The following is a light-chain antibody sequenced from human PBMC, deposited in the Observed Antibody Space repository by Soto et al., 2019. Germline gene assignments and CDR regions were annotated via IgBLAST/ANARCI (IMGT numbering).Light chain of an antibody. J-gene: IGKJ1*01. CDR1: QSISTW. CDR2: RAS. Sequence: TQITQSTHTLSASVGDRVTITCRASQSISTWLAWYQQKPGKVPKVLIYRASSLDSGVPPRFSGSGSGTEFTLTISRLQPDDSATYYCKQYDRYWTFSQGTKVDIK. CDR3: KQYDRYWT. V-gene: IGKV1-5*03.